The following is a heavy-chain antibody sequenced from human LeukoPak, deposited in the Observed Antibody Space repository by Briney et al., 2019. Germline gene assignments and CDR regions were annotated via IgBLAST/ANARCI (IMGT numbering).Heavy chain of an antibody. CDR2: IYSGGST. D-gene: IGHD1-26*01. Sequence: GGSLRLSCAASGFTVSSNYMSWVRQAPGKGLEWVSVIYSGGSTYYADSVKGRFTISRDNSKNTLYLQMNRLRAEDTAVYYCAREGGEWELLRTFDYWGQGTLVTVSS. CDR3: AREGGEWELLRTFDY. V-gene: IGHV3-66*01. J-gene: IGHJ4*02. CDR1: GFTVSSNY.